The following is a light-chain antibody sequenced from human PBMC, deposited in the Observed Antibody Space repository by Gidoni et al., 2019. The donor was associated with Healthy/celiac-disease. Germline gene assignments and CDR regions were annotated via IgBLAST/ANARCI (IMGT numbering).Light chain of an antibody. CDR3: CSYAGSSTLV. V-gene: IGLV2-23*01. Sequence: SALTQPASVSGSPGQSITISCTGTSSDVWSYNLVSWYQQHPGKAPKLMIYEGSKRPSGVSNRFSGSKSGNTASLTISGLQAEDEADYYCCSYAGSSTLVFGGGTKLTVL. J-gene: IGLJ2*01. CDR1: SSDVWSYNL. CDR2: EGS.